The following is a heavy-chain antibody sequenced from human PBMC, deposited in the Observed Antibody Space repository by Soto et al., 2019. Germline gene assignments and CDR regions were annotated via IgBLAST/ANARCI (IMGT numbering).Heavy chain of an antibody. CDR2: VNPSLGRA. V-gene: IGHV1-46*01. J-gene: IGHJ4*02. Sequence: ASVKVSCKTSGYTVTAYHMHWVRQAPGQGLEWVGIVNPSLGRANYAQKFQDRVAMTWDTSINTFYMELTSLRSDDTAVYYCARAPYSSTSFFFDFWGQGTLVTVSS. CDR1: GYTVTAYH. D-gene: IGHD6-6*01. CDR3: ARAPYSSTSFFFDF.